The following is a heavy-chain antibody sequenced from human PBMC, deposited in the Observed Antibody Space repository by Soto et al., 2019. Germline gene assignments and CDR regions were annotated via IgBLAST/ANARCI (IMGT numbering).Heavy chain of an antibody. Sequence: EVQLVESGGNLVQPGGSLRLSCAASGFTFSGYWMHWVRQAPGKGLVWVSRINRDGSTTTYADSVKGRFSISRDNAKNTLYLRMNSLRAEDTAVYYCARERTDGYSPHVDFWGQGTLATGSS. CDR2: INRDGSTT. CDR1: GFTFSGYW. D-gene: IGHD4-4*01. J-gene: IGHJ4*02. CDR3: ARERTDGYSPHVDF. V-gene: IGHV3-74*01.